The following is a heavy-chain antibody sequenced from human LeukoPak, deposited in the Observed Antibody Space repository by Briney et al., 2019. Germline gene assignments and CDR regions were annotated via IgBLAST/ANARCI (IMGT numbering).Heavy chain of an antibody. CDR3: ARGRAYCGGDCYSGWFDP. CDR2: ISSWSSYI. D-gene: IGHD2-21*02. CDR1: GFSISRYS. J-gene: IGHJ5*02. V-gene: IGHV3-21*01. Sequence: GGSLRLSCAASGFSISRYSMNWVRQAPGKGLEWVSSISSWSSYIYYADSVKGRFTISRDNAKNSLYLQMNGLRAEDTAVYYCARGRAYCGGDCYSGWFDPWGQGTLVTVSS.